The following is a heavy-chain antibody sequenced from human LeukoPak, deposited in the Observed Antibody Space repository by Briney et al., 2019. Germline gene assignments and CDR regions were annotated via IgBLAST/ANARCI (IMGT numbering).Heavy chain of an antibody. CDR2: IYHSGST. D-gene: IGHD2-15*01. CDR1: GYSISSGYY. Sequence: SETLSLTCTVSGYSISSGYYWGWIRQPPGKGLEWIGSIYHSGSTYYNPSLKSRVTISVDTSKNQFSLKLSSVTAADTAVYYCARDAGSTAANIDAFDIWGQGTMVTVSS. J-gene: IGHJ3*02. CDR3: ARDAGSTAANIDAFDI. V-gene: IGHV4-38-2*02.